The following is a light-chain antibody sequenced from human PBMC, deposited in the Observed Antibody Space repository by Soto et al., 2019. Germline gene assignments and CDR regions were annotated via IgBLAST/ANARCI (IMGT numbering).Light chain of an antibody. CDR2: DAS. J-gene: IGKJ4*01. CDR1: QSISSW. V-gene: IGKV1-5*01. CDR3: QQYNSSPLT. Sequence: DIQMTQSPSTLSASVGDRVTITCRASQSISSWLAWYQQKPGKAPKLLIYDASSLESGVPSRFSGSGSGTEFNLTISSLQPDDFATYYCQQYNSSPLTFGGGTKVEIK.